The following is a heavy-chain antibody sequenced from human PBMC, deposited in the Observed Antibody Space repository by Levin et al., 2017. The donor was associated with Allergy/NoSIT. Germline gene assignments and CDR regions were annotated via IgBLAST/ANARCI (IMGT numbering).Heavy chain of an antibody. J-gene: IGHJ4*02. Sequence: SETLSLTCSVSGGSISRSAYYWGWIRQSPGKGLEWVGCIYSDGTTYYNPSLKSRITISVDTSANHFSLKLSSVTAADTAVYYCASPGLRYFENWGRGTLVTVTS. CDR3: ASPGLRYFEN. V-gene: IGHV4-39*02. CDR1: GGSISRSAYY. CDR2: IYSDGTT. D-gene: IGHD3-16*01.